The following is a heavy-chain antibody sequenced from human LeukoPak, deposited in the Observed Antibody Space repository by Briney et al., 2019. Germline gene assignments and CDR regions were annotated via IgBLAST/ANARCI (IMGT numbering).Heavy chain of an antibody. J-gene: IGHJ4*02. Sequence: GGSLRLSCAASGFTFSSYSMNWVRQAPGKGLEWVSYISSSSSTIYYADSVKGRFTISRDNSKNTLYLQMNSLRAEDTAVYCCANLGMVYNILTGFRRPQTDDYWGQGTLVTVSS. D-gene: IGHD3-9*01. CDR2: ISSSSSTI. CDR3: ANLGMVYNILTGFRRPQTDDY. CDR1: GFTFSSYS. V-gene: IGHV3-48*01.